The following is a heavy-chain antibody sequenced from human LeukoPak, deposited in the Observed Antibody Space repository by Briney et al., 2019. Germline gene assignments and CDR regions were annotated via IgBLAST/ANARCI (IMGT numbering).Heavy chain of an antibody. CDR2: IYHSGNS. Sequence: PSETLSLTCCVSGGSIIDHYWSWLRQPPGKGLELIGYIYHSGNSDSHPSLKSRVTLSVDTSKNQFSLHLDSATAADTAVYYCARARVGLLYGDYDYWGLGTLVTVSS. J-gene: IGHJ4*02. CDR1: GGSIIDHY. CDR3: ARARVGLLYGDYDY. V-gene: IGHV4-59*11. D-gene: IGHD4-17*01.